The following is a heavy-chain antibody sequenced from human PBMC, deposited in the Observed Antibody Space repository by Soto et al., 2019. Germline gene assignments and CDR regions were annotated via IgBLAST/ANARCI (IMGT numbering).Heavy chain of an antibody. J-gene: IGHJ4*02. Sequence: SETLSLTCTVSGDSISNKNYHWGWTRQPPGKGLEWIGTVYSNGHTYYNPSLKSRLAMAVDTSKNQFSLSLISVTAADTAVYFCESLTNGRTGDSWGQGNLVTVSS. CDR3: ESLTNGRTGDS. CDR1: GDSISNKNYH. D-gene: IGHD2-8*01. CDR2: VYSNGHT. V-gene: IGHV4-39*01.